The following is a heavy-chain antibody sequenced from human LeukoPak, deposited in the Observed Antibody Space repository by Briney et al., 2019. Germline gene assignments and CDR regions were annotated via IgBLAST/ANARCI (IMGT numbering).Heavy chain of an antibody. CDR3: ARGVVIAPQTFDY. V-gene: IGHV4-59*01. CDR2: IHYSGST. J-gene: IGHJ4*02. Sequence: SETLSLTCTVSGDSISGYYWSWIRQPPGKGLEWIGYIHYSGSTNYNPSLKSRVTISVDTSKNQFSLKLSSVTAADTTVYYCARGVVIAPQTFDYWGQGTLVTVSS. CDR1: GDSISGYY. D-gene: IGHD2-21*01.